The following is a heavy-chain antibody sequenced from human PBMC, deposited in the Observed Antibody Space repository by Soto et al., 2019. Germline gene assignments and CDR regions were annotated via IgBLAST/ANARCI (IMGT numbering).Heavy chain of an antibody. D-gene: IGHD6-19*01. CDR2: ISYDGSNK. CDR3: AKDIGQWVAVAGRGPY. J-gene: IGHJ4*02. Sequence: QVQLVESGGGVVQPGRSLRLSCAASGFTFSSYGMHWVRQAPGKGLEWVAIISYDGSNKYYADSVKGRFTISRDNSKNTLYLQMTSLRAEDTALYYCAKDIGQWVAVAGRGPYWGQGTLVTVSS. V-gene: IGHV3-30*18. CDR1: GFTFSSYG.